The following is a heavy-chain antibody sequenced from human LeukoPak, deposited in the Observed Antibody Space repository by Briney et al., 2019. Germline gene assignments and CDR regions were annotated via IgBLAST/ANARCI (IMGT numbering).Heavy chain of an antibody. D-gene: IGHD1/OR15-1a*01. CDR3: VRDRHWTNDWVFDY. CDR2: IYSSGST. CDR1: GDSISSYY. V-gene: IGHV4-4*07. J-gene: IGHJ4*02. Sequence: SETLSLTCTVSGDSISSYYWSWIRQPAGKGLEWIGRIYSSGSTNYNPSLKSRVTISLDTSKNQFSLKLSSVNAADTAVYYCVRDRHWTNDWVFDYWGQGTLVTVSS.